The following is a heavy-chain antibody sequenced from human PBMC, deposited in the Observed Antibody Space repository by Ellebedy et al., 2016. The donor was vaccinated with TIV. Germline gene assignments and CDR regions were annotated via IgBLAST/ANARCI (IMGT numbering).Heavy chain of an antibody. CDR2: ISGSDSST. V-gene: IGHV3-23*01. Sequence: GESLKISXAASEFTFSSFAMHWVRQTPGKGLEWVSRISGSDSSTYYADSVKGRFTISRDNSKNTLYLQMNSLRAEDTAVYYCARDVHTAVAPYFAYWGQGTLVTVSS. CDR1: EFTFSSFA. J-gene: IGHJ4*02. D-gene: IGHD5-18*01. CDR3: ARDVHTAVAPYFAY.